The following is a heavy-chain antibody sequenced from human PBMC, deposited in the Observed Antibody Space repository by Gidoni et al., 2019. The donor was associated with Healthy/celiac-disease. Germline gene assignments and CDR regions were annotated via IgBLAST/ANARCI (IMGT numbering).Heavy chain of an antibody. V-gene: IGHV3-30*04. Sequence: QVQLVESGGGVVQPGRSLRLSCAASGFTFSSYAMHWVRQAPGKGLEWVAVISYDGSNKYYADSVKGRFTISRDNSKNTLYLQMNSLRAEDTAVYYCARDSAYYDSSGFFDYWGQGTLVTVSS. J-gene: IGHJ4*02. CDR2: ISYDGSNK. CDR3: ARDSAYYDSSGFFDY. D-gene: IGHD3-22*01. CDR1: GFTFSSYA.